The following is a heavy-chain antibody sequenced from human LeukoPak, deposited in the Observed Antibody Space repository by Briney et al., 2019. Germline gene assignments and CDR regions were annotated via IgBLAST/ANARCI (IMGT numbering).Heavy chain of an antibody. CDR1: GFTFDDYA. V-gene: IGHV3-43*02. CDR2: INGDGGPT. D-gene: IGHD3-22*01. Sequence: PGGSLRLSCAASGFTFDDYAMHWVRQAPGKGLEWVSLINGDGGPTYYADSVKGRFTICRDNSKNSLYLQMNSLRAEDTAVYYCATTWFKFDYWGQGTLVTVSS. J-gene: IGHJ4*02. CDR3: ATTWFKFDY.